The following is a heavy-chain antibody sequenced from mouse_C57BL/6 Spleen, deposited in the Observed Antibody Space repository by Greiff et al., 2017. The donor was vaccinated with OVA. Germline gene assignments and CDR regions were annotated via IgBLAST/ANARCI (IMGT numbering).Heavy chain of an antibody. CDR2: IWSGGGT. CDR1: GFSLTSYG. J-gene: IGHJ2*01. Sequence: VQLQESGPGLVQPSQSLSITCTVSGFSLTSYGVHWVRQSPGKGLEWLGVIWSGGGTDYNAAFISRLSNSKDNSKSQVFFKMNSLQADDTSIYYCARKRGYDKDYFDYWGQGTTLTVSS. D-gene: IGHD2-2*01. V-gene: IGHV2-2*01. CDR3: ARKRGYDKDYFDY.